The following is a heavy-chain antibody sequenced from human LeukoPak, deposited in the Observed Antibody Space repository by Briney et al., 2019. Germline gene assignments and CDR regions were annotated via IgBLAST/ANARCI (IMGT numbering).Heavy chain of an antibody. J-gene: IGHJ1*01. V-gene: IGHV1-2*04. Sequence: ASVKVSCKASEYTFSDYYIHWVRQAPGQGLEWMGWINPNSGGTNYAQRFQGWVTMTRDTSISTAYMELSRLRSDDTAVYYCARRLLGFDYFQHWGQGTLVTVSS. D-gene: IGHD2-21*02. CDR1: EYTFSDYY. CDR3: ARRLLGFDYFQH. CDR2: INPNSGGT.